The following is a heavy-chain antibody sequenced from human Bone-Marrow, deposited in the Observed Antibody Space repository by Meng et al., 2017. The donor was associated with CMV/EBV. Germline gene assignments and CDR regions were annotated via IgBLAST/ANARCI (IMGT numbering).Heavy chain of an antibody. D-gene: IGHD3-10*01. CDR1: GGSFSGYY. CDR2: INHSGST. J-gene: IGHJ4*02. Sequence: SETLSLTCAVYGGSFSGYYWSWIRQPPGKGLEWSGEINHSGSTNYNPSLKSRVTISVDTSKNQFSLKLSSVAAADTAVYYCARGPKRVRGVVVLYYFDYWGQGTLVTVSS. V-gene: IGHV4-34*01. CDR3: ARGPKRVRGVVVLYYFDY.